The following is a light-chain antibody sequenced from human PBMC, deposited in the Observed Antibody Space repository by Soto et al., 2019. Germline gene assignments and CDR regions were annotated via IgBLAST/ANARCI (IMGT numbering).Light chain of an antibody. Sequence: QSVLTQPPSVSGAPGQRVTISSTGNSSNIGAGYAVHWYQLLPGAAPKLLIYTNTNRLSGVPDRFSGSRSGPSASLAITGLQAEDEGEYSCQSYDASLNWVFGGGTKVTVL. V-gene: IGLV1-40*01. J-gene: IGLJ3*02. CDR3: QSYDASLNWV. CDR2: TNT. CDR1: SSNIGAGYA.